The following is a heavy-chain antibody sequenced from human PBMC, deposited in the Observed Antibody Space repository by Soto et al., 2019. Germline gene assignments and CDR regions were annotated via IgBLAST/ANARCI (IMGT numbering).Heavy chain of an antibody. CDR1: GYSFTDYH. J-gene: IGHJ6*02. CDR3: ARGDSTDCSNGVCSFFYNHDMDV. Sequence: ASVKVSCKASGYSFTDYHIHWVRQVPGQGLEWLGRINPKSGGTSTAQKFQGWVTMTTDTSISTASMKLTRLTSDDTAIYYCARGDSTDCSNGVCSFFYNHDMDVWGQGTTVTVSS. V-gene: IGHV1-2*04. CDR2: INPKSGGT. D-gene: IGHD2-8*01.